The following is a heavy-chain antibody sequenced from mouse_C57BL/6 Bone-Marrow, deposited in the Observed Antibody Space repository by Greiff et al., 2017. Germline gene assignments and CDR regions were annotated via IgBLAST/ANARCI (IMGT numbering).Heavy chain of an antibody. CDR3: DRGDIPAWFAY. J-gene: IGHJ3*01. CDR1: GYTFTSYG. Sequence: QVHVKQSGAELARPGASVKLSCKASGYTFTSYGISWVKQRTGQGLEWIGEIYPRSGNTYYNEKFKGKATLTADKSSSTAYMELRSLTSEDSAVSFCDRGDIPAWFAYWGQGTLVTVSA. CDR2: IYPRSGNT. D-gene: IGHD1-3*01. V-gene: IGHV1-81*01.